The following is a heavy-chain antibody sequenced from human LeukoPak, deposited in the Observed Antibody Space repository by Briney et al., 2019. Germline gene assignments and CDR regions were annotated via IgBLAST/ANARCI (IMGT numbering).Heavy chain of an antibody. CDR3: TRVGYIDEGIDY. CDR2: IKQDGSKK. D-gene: IGHD5-24*01. Sequence: GGSWSLSCEPSGFPFRSYWMTWARQAPGKGLEWVANIKQDGSKKSYVDSVKGRFTISRDNAKNSLYLQMNSLRAEDTAIYYCTRVGYIDEGIDYWGQGTLVTVSS. CDR1: GFPFRSYW. V-gene: IGHV3-7*04. J-gene: IGHJ4*02.